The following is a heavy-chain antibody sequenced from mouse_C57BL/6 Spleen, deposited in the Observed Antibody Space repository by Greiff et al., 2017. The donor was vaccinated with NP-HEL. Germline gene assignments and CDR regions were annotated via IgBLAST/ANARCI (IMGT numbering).Heavy chain of an antibody. D-gene: IGHD4-1*02. V-gene: IGHV10-1*01. CDR2: IRSKSNNYAT. J-gene: IGHJ3*01. Sequence: VQLKESGGGLVQPKGSLKLSCAASGFSFNTYAMNWVRQAPGKGLEWVARIRSKSNNYATYYADSVKARFTISSYDSESMLYLQMNNWKTKDTAMDDCVRQGGQLGTWFAYWGQGTLVTVSA. CDR1: GFSFNTYA. CDR3: VRQGGQLGTWFAY.